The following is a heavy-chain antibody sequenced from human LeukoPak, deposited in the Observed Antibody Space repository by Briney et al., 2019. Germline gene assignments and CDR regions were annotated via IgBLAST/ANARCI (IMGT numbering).Heavy chain of an antibody. D-gene: IGHD3-10*01. V-gene: IGHV3-7*01. Sequence: QTGGSLRLSCAASGFTFSSYWMSWVRQAPGKGLEWVANIKQDGSEKYYVDSVKGRFTISRDNAKNSLYLQMNSLRAEDTAVYYCARVRGSGSRYDALDIWGQGTMVTVSS. J-gene: IGHJ3*02. CDR2: IKQDGSEK. CDR3: ARVRGSGSRYDALDI. CDR1: GFTFSSYW.